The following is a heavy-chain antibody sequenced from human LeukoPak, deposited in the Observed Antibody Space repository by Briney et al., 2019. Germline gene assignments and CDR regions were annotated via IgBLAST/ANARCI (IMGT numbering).Heavy chain of an antibody. CDR3: WAIVPTNKLDY. J-gene: IGHJ4*02. V-gene: IGHV4-34*01. D-gene: IGHD5-12*01. CDR1: GGSFSGYY. CDR2: INHSGST. Sequence: SQTLSLTCAVYGGSFSGYYWSWIRQPPGKGLEWIGEINHSGSTNYNPSLKSRVTISVDTSKNQSSLEVTSVTAADTAVYYCWAIVPTNKLDYWGQGTLVTVSS.